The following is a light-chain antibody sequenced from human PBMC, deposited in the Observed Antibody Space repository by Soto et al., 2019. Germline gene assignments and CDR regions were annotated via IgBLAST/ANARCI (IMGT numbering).Light chain of an antibody. CDR2: EVT. CDR1: SSDVGGYNL. V-gene: IGLV2-23*02. CDR3: CSYAGNSAWV. Sequence: SVLTQPASVSGSPGQSITISCTGTSSDVGGYNLVSWYRQHPGRAPKLMIYEVTKRPSGVSNRFSGSKSGNTAALTISGLQAEDEGDYYCCSYAGNSAWVFGGGTKVTVL. J-gene: IGLJ3*02.